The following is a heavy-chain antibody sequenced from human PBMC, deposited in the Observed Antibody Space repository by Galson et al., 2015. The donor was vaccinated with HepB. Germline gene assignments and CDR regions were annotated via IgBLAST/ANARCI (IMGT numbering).Heavy chain of an antibody. CDR2: ISYDGSNK. J-gene: IGHJ6*02. V-gene: IGHV3-30*18. Sequence: SLRLSCAASGFTFSSYGMHWVRQAPGKGLEWVAVISYDGSNKYYADSVKGRFTISRDNSKNTLYLQMNSLRAEDTAVYYCAKDYYDSSGYRGMDVWGQGTTVTVSS. D-gene: IGHD3-22*01. CDR1: GFTFSSYG. CDR3: AKDYYDSSGYRGMDV.